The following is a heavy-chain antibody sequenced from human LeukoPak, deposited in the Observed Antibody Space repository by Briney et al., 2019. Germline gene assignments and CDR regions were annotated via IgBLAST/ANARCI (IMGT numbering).Heavy chain of an antibody. CDR3: ARVLTPDAFDI. CDR1: GGTFSSYA. CDR2: IIPILGIA. V-gene: IGHV1-69*04. J-gene: IGHJ3*02. Sequence: ASVKVSCKASGGTFSSYAISWVRQAPGQGLEWMGRIIPILGIANYAQKFQGRVTITADKSTSTAYTELSSLRSEDTAVYYCARVLTPDAFDIWGQGTMVTVSS.